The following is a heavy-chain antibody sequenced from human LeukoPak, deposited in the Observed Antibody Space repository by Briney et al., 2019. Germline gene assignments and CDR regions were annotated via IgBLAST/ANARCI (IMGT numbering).Heavy chain of an antibody. V-gene: IGHV1-18*01. J-gene: IGHJ6*02. Sequence: ASVKVSCKASGYTFTSYGISWVRQAPGQGLAWMGWISAYNGNTNYAQKLQGRVTMTTDTSTSTAYMELRSLRSDDTAVYYCARDGELTPNWTYYYYGMDVWGQGTTATVSS. D-gene: IGHD1-1*01. CDR1: GYTFTSYG. CDR2: ISAYNGNT. CDR3: ARDGELTPNWTYYYYGMDV.